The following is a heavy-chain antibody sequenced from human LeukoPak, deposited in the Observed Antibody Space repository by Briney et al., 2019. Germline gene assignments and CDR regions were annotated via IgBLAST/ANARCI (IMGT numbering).Heavy chain of an antibody. J-gene: IGHJ4*02. V-gene: IGHV3-23*01. CDR1: GFTFSDFW. D-gene: IGHD6-13*01. Sequence: PGGSLRLSCAASGFTFSDFWMHWVRQAPGKGLEWVSAISGSGGSTYYADSVKGRFTTSRDNSKNTLYLQMNSLRAEDTAVYYCAKEGGSSSWYSLDYWGQGTLVTVSS. CDR2: ISGSGGST. CDR3: AKEGGSSSWYSLDY.